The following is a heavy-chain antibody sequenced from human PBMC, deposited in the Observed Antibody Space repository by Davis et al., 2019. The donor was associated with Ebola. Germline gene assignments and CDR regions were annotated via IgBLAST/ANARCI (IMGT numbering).Heavy chain of an antibody. CDR1: GFIFSSFG. CDR2: IRYDGTDK. J-gene: IGHJ4*02. V-gene: IGHV3-30*02. CDR3: AKDPSFDS. Sequence: GESLKIFCATSGFIFSSFGMHWVRQAPGKGLEWVAFIRYDGTDKYYANSVKGRFTISRDNAKNTLYLQMNSLRVEDTAVYYCAKDPSFDSWGQGTLVTVSA.